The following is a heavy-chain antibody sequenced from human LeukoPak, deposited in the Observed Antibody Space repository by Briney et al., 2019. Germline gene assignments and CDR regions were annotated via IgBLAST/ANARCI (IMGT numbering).Heavy chain of an antibody. CDR1: GYTFTGYY. CDR3: ARDPSTVWFGELLQYPPDY. V-gene: IGHV1-2*02. J-gene: IGHJ4*02. Sequence: ASVKVSCKASGYTFTGYYMHWVRQAPGQGLEWMGWINPNSGGTNYAQKFQGRVTMTRDTSISTAYMELSRLRSDDTAVYYCARDPSTVWFGELLQYPPDYWGQGTLVTVSS. D-gene: IGHD3-10*01. CDR2: INPNSGGT.